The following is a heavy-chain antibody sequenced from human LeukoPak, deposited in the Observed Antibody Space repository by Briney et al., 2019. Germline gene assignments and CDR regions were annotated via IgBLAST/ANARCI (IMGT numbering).Heavy chain of an antibody. J-gene: IGHJ3*02. CDR3: ARDPMVGFGDKQHAFDI. CDR1: GFTFSSYG. D-gene: IGHD3-10*01. V-gene: IGHV3-30*03. Sequence: GRSLRLSCAASGFTFSSYGMHWVRQAPGKGLEWVAVMSYDGSNKYYADSVKGRFTISRDNSKNSLYLQMNSLRAEDTAVYYCARDPMVGFGDKQHAFDIWGQGTMVTVSS. CDR2: MSYDGSNK.